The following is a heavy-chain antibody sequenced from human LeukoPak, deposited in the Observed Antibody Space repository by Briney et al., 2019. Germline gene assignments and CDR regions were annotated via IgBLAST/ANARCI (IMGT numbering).Heavy chain of an antibody. J-gene: IGHJ4*02. Sequence: GGSLRLSCAASGFTFSNYDIHWVRQAPGKGLEWVAVISYDGSNKYYADSVKGRFTISKDNSKNTLYLQMNSLRGEDTAVFFCAKSSTMQLPDYWGQGTLVTVSS. CDR1: GFTFSNYD. CDR2: ISYDGSNK. V-gene: IGHV3-30*18. D-gene: IGHD5-18*01. CDR3: AKSSTMQLPDY.